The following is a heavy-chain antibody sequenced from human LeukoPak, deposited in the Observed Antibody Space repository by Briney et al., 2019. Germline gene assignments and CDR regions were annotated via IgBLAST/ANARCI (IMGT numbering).Heavy chain of an antibody. D-gene: IGHD5-18*01. CDR1: GFTFDDYA. V-gene: IGHV3-9*01. CDR2: ISWNSGSI. Sequence: GRSLRLSCAASGFTFDDYAMHWVRQAPGKGLEWVSGISWNSGSIGYADSVKGRFTISRDNAKNSLYLQMNSLRAEDTALYYCAKGYGGGYSYGPFDYWGQGTLVTVSS. CDR3: AKGYGGGYSYGPFDY. J-gene: IGHJ4*02.